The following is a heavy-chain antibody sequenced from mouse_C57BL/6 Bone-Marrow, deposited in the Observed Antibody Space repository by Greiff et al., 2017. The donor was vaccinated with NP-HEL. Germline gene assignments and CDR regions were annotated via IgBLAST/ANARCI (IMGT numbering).Heavy chain of an antibody. CDR1: GFSFTNYG. J-gene: IGHJ2*01. CDR3: ARMAYYSNSNYFDN. V-gene: IGHV2-2*01. Sequence: QVQLKESGPGLVQPSQSLSITCTVSGFSFTNYGVHWVRQSPGKGLEWLGAIWSGGSPDYNAAFISRLSISKDNSESQVFFKMNSLQADDTAIYYCARMAYYSNSNYFDNWGQGTTLTVSS. CDR2: IWSGGSP. D-gene: IGHD2-5*01.